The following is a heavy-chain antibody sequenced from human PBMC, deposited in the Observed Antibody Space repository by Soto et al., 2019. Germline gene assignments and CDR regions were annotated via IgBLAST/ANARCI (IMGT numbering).Heavy chain of an antibody. V-gene: IGHV5-51*01. D-gene: IGHD3-9*01. J-gene: IGHJ5*02. CDR1: GFTFTNYW. CDR2: IYPADSQT. Sequence: PGESLKISCEVSGFTFTNYWIAWVRQMPGKGLEWMGGIYPADSQTRYSPTFQGQVAISADKSVNTAYLQWRSLKASDTAIYFWVRQATGYKSKWFDPWGQGTLVTVSS. CDR3: VRQATGYKSKWFDP.